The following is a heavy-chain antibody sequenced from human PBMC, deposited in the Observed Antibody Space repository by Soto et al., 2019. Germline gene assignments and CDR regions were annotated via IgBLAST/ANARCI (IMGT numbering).Heavy chain of an antibody. CDR2: IIPILGIA. Sequence: ASVKVSCKASGGTFSSYTISWVRQAPGQGLEWMGRIIPILGIANYAQKFQGRVTITADKSTSTAYMELSSLRSEDTAVYYCAWSFFYGSGRYSFAYWGQGTLVTVSS. J-gene: IGHJ4*02. V-gene: IGHV1-69*02. CDR3: AWSFFYGSGRYSFAY. D-gene: IGHD3-10*01. CDR1: GGTFSSYT.